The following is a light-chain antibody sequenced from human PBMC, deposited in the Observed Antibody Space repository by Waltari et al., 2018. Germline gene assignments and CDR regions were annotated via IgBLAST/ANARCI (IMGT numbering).Light chain of an antibody. J-gene: IGLJ2*01. V-gene: IGLV2-14*01. CDR3: SSYTSSSTLV. CDR2: EVS. Sequence: QSALTQPASVSGSPGQSITISCAGTSSDVGGYNYVSWYQQHPDKAPQLVIYEVSHRPPGVSSRFSGSKSGNTASLTTSGLRAEDEADYYCSSYTSSSTLVFGGGTKVTVL. CDR1: SSDVGGYNY.